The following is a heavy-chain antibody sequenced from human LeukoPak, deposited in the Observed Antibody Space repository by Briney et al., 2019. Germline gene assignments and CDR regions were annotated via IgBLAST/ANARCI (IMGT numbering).Heavy chain of an antibody. CDR1: GFTFSSYA. Sequence: GRSLRLSCAASGFTFSSYAMHWVRQAPGKGLEWVAVISYDGSNKYYADSVKGRYTISRDNSKNTLYLQMNSLRAEDTAVYYCARVGSSLTYYFDYWGQGTLVTVSS. CDR3: ARVGSSLTYYFDY. J-gene: IGHJ4*02. D-gene: IGHD6-13*01. CDR2: ISYDGSNK. V-gene: IGHV3-30-3*01.